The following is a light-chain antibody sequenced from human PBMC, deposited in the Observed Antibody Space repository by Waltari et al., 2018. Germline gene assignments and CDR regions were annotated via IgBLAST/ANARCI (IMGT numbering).Light chain of an antibody. V-gene: IGLV2-11*01. Sequence: QSALTQPRSVSGSPGQSVTFSCTGTSRDVGAYNYVSRYPHNPGKAPKLMVYDVDKRPSGVPDRFSGSKSGNTASLTISGLQAEDEADYYCCSYAGSYGGSYSVVFGGGTKVTVL. CDR3: CSYAGSYGGSYSVV. J-gene: IGLJ2*01. CDR2: DVD. CDR1: SRDVGAYNY.